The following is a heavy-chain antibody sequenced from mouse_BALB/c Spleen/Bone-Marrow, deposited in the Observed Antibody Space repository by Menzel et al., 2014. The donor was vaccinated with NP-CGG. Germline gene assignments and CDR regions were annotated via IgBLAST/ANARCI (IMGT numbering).Heavy chain of an antibody. D-gene: IGHD1-1*01. V-gene: IGHV1-7*01. CDR1: GYTFTSYW. CDR2: INPSTGYT. CDR3: ARRAYGGSYWFAY. Sequence: LQLQQSGAELAKPGASVKMSCKASGYTFTSYWMHWVKQRPGQGLEWIGYINPSTGYTEYNQKFKDKATLTADKSSSTAYMQLSSLTSEDSAVYYCARRAYGGSYWFAYWGQGTLVTVSA. J-gene: IGHJ3*01.